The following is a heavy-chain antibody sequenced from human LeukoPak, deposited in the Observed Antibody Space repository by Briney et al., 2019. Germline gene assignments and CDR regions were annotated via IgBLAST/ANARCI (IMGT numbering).Heavy chain of an antibody. D-gene: IGHD3-10*01. CDR3: ARDGSGNAFDI. Sequence: GGSLRLSCAASGFTFSSYSMDWVRQAPGKGLEWVSSISSSSYIYYADSVKGRFTISRDNAKNSLYLQMNSLRAEDTAVYYCARDGSGNAFDIWGQGTMVTVSS. V-gene: IGHV3-21*01. CDR2: ISSSSYI. CDR1: GFTFSSYS. J-gene: IGHJ3*02.